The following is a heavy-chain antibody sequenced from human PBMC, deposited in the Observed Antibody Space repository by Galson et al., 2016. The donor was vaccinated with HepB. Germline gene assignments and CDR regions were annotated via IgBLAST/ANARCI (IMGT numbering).Heavy chain of an antibody. J-gene: IGHJ4*02. CDR2: INAGNGHT. CDR3: ARVLNVGATILEY. V-gene: IGHV1-3*01. Sequence: SVKVSCKASGYTFTSYGMYWVRQAPGQRLEYIGWINAGNGHTKYSEKFEGRVTITRDTSASTAYMELSSLISEDTALYFCARVLNVGATILEYWGQGTLVTVSS. D-gene: IGHD1-26*01. CDR1: GYTFTSYG.